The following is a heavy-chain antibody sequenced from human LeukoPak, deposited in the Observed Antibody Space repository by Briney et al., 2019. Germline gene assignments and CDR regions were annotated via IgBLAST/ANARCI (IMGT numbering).Heavy chain of an antibody. CDR3: ARDPDYGDPDDAFDI. CDR1: GYSISSGYY. V-gene: IGHV4-38-2*02. J-gene: IGHJ3*02. CDR2: IYHSGST. D-gene: IGHD4-17*01. Sequence: SETLSLTCTVSGYSISSGYYWGWIRQPPGKGLEWIGSIYHSGSTYYNPSLKSRVTISVDTSKNQFSLKLSSVTAADTAVYYCARDPDYGDPDDAFDIWGQGTMVTVSS.